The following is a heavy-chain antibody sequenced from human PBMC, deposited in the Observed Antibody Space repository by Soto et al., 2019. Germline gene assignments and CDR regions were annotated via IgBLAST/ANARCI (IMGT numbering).Heavy chain of an antibody. V-gene: IGHV3-7*04. J-gene: IGHJ4*02. Sequence: EVQLVESGGGLVQPGGSLRLSCAASGFTFNRYWMKWVRQAPGRGLEWMGNINQDGSEKHYVDSVKGRFTISRDNAKDSVYLQMNSLKAEDTAMYYCARGGYDYSNPFHYRGQGTLVTVSS. CDR2: INQDGSEK. D-gene: IGHD4-4*01. CDR3: ARGGYDYSNPFHY. CDR1: GFTFNRYW.